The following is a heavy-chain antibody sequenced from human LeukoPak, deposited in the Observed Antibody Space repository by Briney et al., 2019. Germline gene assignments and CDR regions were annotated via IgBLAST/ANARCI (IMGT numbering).Heavy chain of an antibody. V-gene: IGHV3-64D*06. D-gene: IGHD1-14*01. CDR1: GCSFSCFA. CDR3: VKVVANHDFDY. J-gene: IGHJ4*02. Sequence: GGSLRLSCAASGCSFSCFAMHWVRQAPGKGLEYVSAISSSGDSTNYAASVKGRFTISRDNSKSTLYLQMSSLRPEDTALYYCVKVVANHDFDYWGQGTLVTVSS. CDR2: ISSSGDST.